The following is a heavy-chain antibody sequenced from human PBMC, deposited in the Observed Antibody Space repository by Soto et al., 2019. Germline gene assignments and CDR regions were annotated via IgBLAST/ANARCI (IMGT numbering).Heavy chain of an antibody. J-gene: IGHJ6*02. CDR3: GRHRGYFFRYYHGMDV. CDR1: GYTFTSYG. CDR2: ISAYNGNT. Sequence: GASVKVSCKASGYTFTSYGISWVRQAPGQGLEWMGWISAYNGNTNYAQKLQGRVTMTTDTSTSTAYMELRSLRSDDTTVYYCGRHRGYFFRYYHGMDVWGQGTTVTVSS. V-gene: IGHV1-18*01. D-gene: IGHD3-22*01.